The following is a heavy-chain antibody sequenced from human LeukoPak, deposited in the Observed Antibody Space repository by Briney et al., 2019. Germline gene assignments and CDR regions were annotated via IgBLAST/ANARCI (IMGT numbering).Heavy chain of an antibody. CDR2: IVGSGGST. CDR3: AKWGDYDILTGYYDSDY. J-gene: IGHJ4*02. V-gene: IGHV3-23*01. D-gene: IGHD3-9*01. CDR1: GFTFSNYA. Sequence: GGSLRLSCAASGFTFSNYAMSWVRQAPGKGLEWVSAIVGSGGSTYYADSVKGRFTISRGNPKNTLYLQMNSLRAEDTAVYYCAKWGDYDILTGYYDSDYWGQGTLVTVSS.